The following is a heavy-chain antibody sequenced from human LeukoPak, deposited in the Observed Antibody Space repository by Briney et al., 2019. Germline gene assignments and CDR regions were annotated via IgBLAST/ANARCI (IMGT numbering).Heavy chain of an antibody. CDR2: IYTTGIT. D-gene: IGHD6-6*01. CDR1: GDSISSGTDY. J-gene: IGHJ5*02. Sequence: SQTLSLTCAVSGDSISSGTDYWSWIRQPAGQEQEWIGRIYTTGITNYNPSLKSRVTISVDTSKNQFSLNLTSVTAADTAVYYCAREFLASRRNWVDPWGQGILVTVSS. CDR3: AREFLASRRNWVDP. V-gene: IGHV4-61*02.